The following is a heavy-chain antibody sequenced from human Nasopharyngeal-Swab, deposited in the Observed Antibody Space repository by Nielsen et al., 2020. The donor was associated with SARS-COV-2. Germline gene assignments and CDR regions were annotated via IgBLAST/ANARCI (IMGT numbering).Heavy chain of an antibody. CDR2: INSDGSST. CDR1: GFTFSSYW. D-gene: IGHD3-9*01. Sequence: LSLTCAASGFTFSSYWMHWVRQAPGKGLLWVSRINSDGSSTSYADSVKGRFTISRDNAKNTLYLQMNSLRAEDTAVYYCARDLGVTYYDILTGYYPINYYYGMDVWGQGTTVTVSS. V-gene: IGHV3-74*01. J-gene: IGHJ6*02. CDR3: ARDLGVTYYDILTGYYPINYYYGMDV.